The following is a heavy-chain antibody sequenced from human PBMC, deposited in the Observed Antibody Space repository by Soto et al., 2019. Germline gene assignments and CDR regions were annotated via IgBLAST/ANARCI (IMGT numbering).Heavy chain of an antibody. CDR2: MNPNNGNT. Sequence: QVQLVQSGAEVKKPGASVKVSCKAAAYTFTSYDINWVRQATGQDFEWMGWMNPNNGNTAYAQKFQGRVTMTRDNSKSTAFMELISLPSEDRAVYYCARGPRNWGVDYWGQGTLVTVSS. CDR1: AYTFTSYD. V-gene: IGHV1-8*01. D-gene: IGHD7-27*01. J-gene: IGHJ4*02. CDR3: ARGPRNWGVDY.